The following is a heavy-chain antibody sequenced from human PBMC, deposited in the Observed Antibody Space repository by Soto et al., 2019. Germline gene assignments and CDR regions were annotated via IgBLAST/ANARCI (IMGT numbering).Heavy chain of an antibody. V-gene: IGHV4-4*02. CDR2: IYHSGST. CDR1: GGSISSSNW. Sequence: SETLSLTCAVSGGSISSSNWWSWVRQPPGKGLEWIGEIYHSGSTNYNPSLKSRVTISVGKSKNQFSLKLSSVTAADTAVYYCARDRKEGYYYYGMDVWGQGTTVTVSS. CDR3: ARDRKEGYYYYGMDV. J-gene: IGHJ6*02.